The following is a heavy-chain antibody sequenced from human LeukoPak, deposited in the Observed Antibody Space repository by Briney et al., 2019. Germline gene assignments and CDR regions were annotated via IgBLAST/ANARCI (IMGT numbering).Heavy chain of an antibody. CDR3: ARVSSRSGSWDFDS. V-gene: IGHV4-61*02. J-gene: IGHJ4*02. CDR1: GDSVSGISFY. CDR2: IYTSGST. Sequence: SSETLSLTCTVSGDSVSGISFYWSWIRQPAGKGLEWIGRIYTSGSTNYNPSLKSRVTMSVDTSRNQFSLKLSSVTAADTAVYYCARVSSRSGSWDFDSWGQGTLVTVSS. D-gene: IGHD1-26*01.